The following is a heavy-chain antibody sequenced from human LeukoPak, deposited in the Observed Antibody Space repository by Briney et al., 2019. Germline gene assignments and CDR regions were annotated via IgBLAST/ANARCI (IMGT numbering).Heavy chain of an antibody. J-gene: IGHJ4*02. Sequence: PSETLSLTCTVSGGSISSYYWSWIRQPPGKGLKWIGNIYYSGYTTYSPSLRSRVTISVDTSKNQFSPKLSSVTAADTAVYYCARSIGYFDPGFDYWGQGTLVTVSS. CDR3: ARSIGYFDPGFDY. D-gene: IGHD6-19*01. V-gene: IGHV4-59*08. CDR1: GGSISSYY. CDR2: IYYSGYT.